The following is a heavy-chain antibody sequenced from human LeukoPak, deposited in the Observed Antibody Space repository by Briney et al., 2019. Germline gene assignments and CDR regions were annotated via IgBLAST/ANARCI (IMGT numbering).Heavy chain of an antibody. Sequence: RLSCAASVFTFSDLSMHWVSEARGKGLVWVSRISNDGSTPTCADSVRGRFTISRDNAKNTLYLQMNSLRAEDTAVYYCARDCGSNSCDYWGQGTLVTVSS. J-gene: IGHJ4*02. CDR2: ISNDGSTP. V-gene: IGHV3-74*01. CDR1: VFTFSDLS. D-gene: IGHD2-2*01. CDR3: ARDCGSNSCDY.